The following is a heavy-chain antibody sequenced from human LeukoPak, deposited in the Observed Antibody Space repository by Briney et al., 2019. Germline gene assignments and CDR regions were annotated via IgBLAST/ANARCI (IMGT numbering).Heavy chain of an antibody. Sequence: SETLSLTCAVYGGSFSGYYWSWIRQPPGKGLEWIGEINHSGSTNYNPSLKSRVTISVDTSKNQFSLKLSSVTAADTAVYYCARARHGYIYGYRPNELGHFFDYWGQGTLVTVSS. D-gene: IGHD5-18*01. V-gene: IGHV4-34*01. CDR3: ARARHGYIYGYRPNELGHFFDY. CDR2: INHSGST. J-gene: IGHJ4*02. CDR1: GGSFSGYY.